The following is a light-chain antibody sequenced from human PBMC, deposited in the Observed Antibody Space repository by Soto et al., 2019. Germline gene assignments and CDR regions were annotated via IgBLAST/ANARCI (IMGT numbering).Light chain of an antibody. J-gene: IGLJ1*01. V-gene: IGLV2-14*01. Sequence: QSALTQPASVSGSPGQSITIACTGTSTDVGGYNFVSWYQQHPMRAPRLIIYEVTKRPSGVSARFSGSKSANTASLTISGLQAEYEADYYCSSYTSTNTYVFGTGTKLTVL. CDR3: SSYTSTNTYV. CDR1: STDVGGYNF. CDR2: EVT.